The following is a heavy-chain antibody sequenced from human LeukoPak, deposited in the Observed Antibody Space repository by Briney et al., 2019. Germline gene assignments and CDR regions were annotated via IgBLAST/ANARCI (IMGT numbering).Heavy chain of an antibody. V-gene: IGHV4-34*01. Sequence: SETLSLTCAVYGGSFSGYYWSGIRQPLGKGLEWIGEINHSGSTNYNPSLKSRVTISVDTSKNQFSLKLSSVTAADTAVYYCARGPGYYGSGSWFDPWGQGTLVTVSS. CDR2: INHSGST. D-gene: IGHD3-10*01. CDR3: ARGPGYYGSGSWFDP. J-gene: IGHJ5*02. CDR1: GGSFSGYY.